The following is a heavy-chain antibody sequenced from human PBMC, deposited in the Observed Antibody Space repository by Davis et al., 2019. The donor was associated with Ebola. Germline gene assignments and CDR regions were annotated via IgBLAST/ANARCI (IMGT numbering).Heavy chain of an antibody. V-gene: IGHV4-59*01. CDR3: ASLGTSY. J-gene: IGHJ4*02. CDR1: GGSISSYY. D-gene: IGHD7-27*01. Sequence: SETLSLTCTVSGGSISSYYWSCIRQPPGKGLEWIGYIYYSGSTNYNPSLKSRVTISVDTSKNQFSLKLSSVTAADTAVYYCASLGTSYWGQGTLVTVSS. CDR2: IYYSGST.